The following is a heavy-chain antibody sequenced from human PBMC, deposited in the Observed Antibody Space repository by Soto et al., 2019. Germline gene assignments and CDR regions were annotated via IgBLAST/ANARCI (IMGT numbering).Heavy chain of an antibody. CDR2: INPNSGGT. Sequence: ASVKVSCKASGYTFTGYYMHWVRQAPGQGLEWMGWINPNSGGTNYAQKFQGRVTMTRDTSISTAYVELCRLRSDDTAVYYCARSLVPAAKNYYYGMDVWGQGTTVTVSS. CDR1: GYTFTGYY. CDR3: ARSLVPAAKNYYYGMDV. V-gene: IGHV1-2*02. D-gene: IGHD2-2*01. J-gene: IGHJ6*02.